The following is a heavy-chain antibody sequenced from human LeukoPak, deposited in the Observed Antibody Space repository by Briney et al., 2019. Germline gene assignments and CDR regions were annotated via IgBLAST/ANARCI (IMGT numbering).Heavy chain of an antibody. CDR3: ARAVTIEDDY. D-gene: IGHD3-9*01. Sequence: PSGGSLRLSCVVSGFTLSRYVMHWVRQAPGKGLEWVAVLSYDGNNEYYTDSVKDRFTISRDNSKNTLYLQMYSLRTDKTAVYFCARAVTIEDDYWGQGTLVTVSS. CDR2: LSYDGNNE. J-gene: IGHJ4*02. CDR1: GFTLSRYV. V-gene: IGHV3-30-3*01.